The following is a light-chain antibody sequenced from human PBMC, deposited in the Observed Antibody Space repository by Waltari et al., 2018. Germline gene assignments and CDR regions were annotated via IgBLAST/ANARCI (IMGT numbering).Light chain of an antibody. Sequence: DIQMTQSPSSLSASVGDRVTIPCRASQGISNSLAWYQQKPGKAPKLLFYAASTLESGVPSRFSGSGSGTDYTLTISSLQPEEFATYYCQQYYSIPPVTFGPGTRVDFK. V-gene: IGKV1-NL1*01. CDR1: QGISNS. J-gene: IGKJ3*01. CDR2: AAS. CDR3: QQYYSIPPVT.